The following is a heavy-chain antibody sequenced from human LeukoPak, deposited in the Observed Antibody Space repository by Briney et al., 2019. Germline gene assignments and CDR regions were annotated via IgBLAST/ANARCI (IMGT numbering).Heavy chain of an antibody. Sequence: PSEALSLTCTVSGGSVSSGSYYWSWIRQPPGKGLEWIGYIYYSGNTNYIPSLKSRVTISVDTSKNQFSLKLSSVTAADTAVYYCARGGLATMIRGVIPYWGQGTLVTVSS. CDR1: GGSVSSGSYY. CDR2: IYYSGNT. D-gene: IGHD3-10*01. J-gene: IGHJ4*02. CDR3: ARGGLATMIRGVIPY. V-gene: IGHV4-61*01.